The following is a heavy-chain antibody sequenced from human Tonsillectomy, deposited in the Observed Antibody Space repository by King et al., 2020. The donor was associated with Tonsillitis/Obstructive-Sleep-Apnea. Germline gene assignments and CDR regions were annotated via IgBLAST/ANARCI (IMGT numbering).Heavy chain of an antibody. CDR3: VKGGESYSDSRSDY. V-gene: IGHV3-64D*06. CDR1: GFTFSNYA. J-gene: IGHJ4*02. D-gene: IGHD3-22*01. CDR2: ISSNGGRT. Sequence: VQLVESGGGLVQPGGSLRLSCSASGFTFSNYAMHWVRQAPGKGLDYFSTISSNGGRTYYTDSVKGRFTISRDNSKNTMYIQMSSLSAEDTAIYYCVKGGESYSDSRSDYWGQGTLVTVSS.